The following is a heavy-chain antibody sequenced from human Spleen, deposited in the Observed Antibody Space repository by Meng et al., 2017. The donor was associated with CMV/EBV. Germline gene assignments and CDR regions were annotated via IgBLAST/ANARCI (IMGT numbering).Heavy chain of an antibody. CDR2: IYYSGST. D-gene: IGHD4-23*01. CDR3: ARHRDYGGNIDS. Sequence: CTVSGGSISSSSDYWGWIRQPPGKGLEWIGSIYYSGSTYYNPSLKSRVTISVDTSKNQFSLKLSSVTAADTAVYYCARHRDYGGNIDSWGQGTLVTVSS. CDR1: GGSISSSSDY. V-gene: IGHV4-39*01. J-gene: IGHJ4*02.